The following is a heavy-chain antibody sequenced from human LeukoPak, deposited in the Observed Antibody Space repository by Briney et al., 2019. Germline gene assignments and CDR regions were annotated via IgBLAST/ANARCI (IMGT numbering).Heavy chain of an antibody. CDR2: TSAYNGNT. D-gene: IGHD3-10*01. J-gene: IGHJ6*02. Sequence: ASVKVSCKASGYTFTSYGISWVRQAPGQGLEWIGWTSAYNGNTNYAQKLQGRVTMTTDTSTSTAYMELRSLRSDDTAVYYCARDRWYYGSGSYLPDMDVWGQGTTVTVSS. V-gene: IGHV1-18*01. CDR1: GYTFTSYG. CDR3: ARDRWYYGSGSYLPDMDV.